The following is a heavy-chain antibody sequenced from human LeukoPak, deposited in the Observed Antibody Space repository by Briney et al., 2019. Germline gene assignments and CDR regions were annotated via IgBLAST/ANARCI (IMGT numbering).Heavy chain of an antibody. V-gene: IGHV3-23*01. J-gene: IGHJ4*02. Sequence: PGGSLRLSCAASGFTFSTYAMSWVRQAPGKGLEWVSAVSGSGASTFYADSLKGRFTISRDNSKNTLYLQMNSLRAEDTAVYYCAKDDLTISGYLDYWGQGTLVTVSS. CDR2: VSGSGAST. D-gene: IGHD3-10*01. CDR1: GFTFSTYA. CDR3: AKDDLTISGYLDY.